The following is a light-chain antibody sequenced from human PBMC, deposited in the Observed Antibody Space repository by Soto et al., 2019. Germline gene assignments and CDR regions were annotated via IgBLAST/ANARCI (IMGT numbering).Light chain of an antibody. V-gene: IGLV2-18*02. CDR2: EGS. CDR1: SSDVGSYNG. J-gene: IGLJ1*01. Sequence: QSALTQPPSVSGSPGQSVTISCTGTSSDVGSYNGVSWYQQPPGTAPKLIIYEGSNRPSGVPDRFSGSKSGNTASLTISGLQAEDEADYYCNSYTISSTYVFGTGTKLTVL. CDR3: NSYTISSTYV.